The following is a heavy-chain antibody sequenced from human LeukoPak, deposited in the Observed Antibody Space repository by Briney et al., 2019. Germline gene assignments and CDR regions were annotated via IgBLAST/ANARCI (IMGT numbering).Heavy chain of an antibody. CDR1: GGSISSSSYY. CDR2: IYYSGST. Sequence: SETLSLTCTVSGGSISSSSYYWGWIRQPPGKGLEWIGSIYYSGSTYYNPSLKSRVTISVDTSKNQFSLKLSSVTAADTAVYYWARDRGGGSSRFFDYWGQGTLVTVSS. CDR3: ARDRGGGSSRFFDY. V-gene: IGHV4-39*07. J-gene: IGHJ4*02. D-gene: IGHD6-13*01.